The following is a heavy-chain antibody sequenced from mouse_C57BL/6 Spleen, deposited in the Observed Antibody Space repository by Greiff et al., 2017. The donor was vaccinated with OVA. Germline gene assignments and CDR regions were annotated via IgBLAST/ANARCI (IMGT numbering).Heavy chain of an antibody. Sequence: EVQLVESGGGLVKPGGSLKLSCAASGFTFSSYAMSWVRQTPEKRLEWVATISDGGSYTYYPDNVKGRFTISRDNAKNNLYLQMSHLKSEDTAMYYCAIDSSGYCSYWGQGTTLTVSS. CDR3: AIDSSGYCSY. CDR1: GFTFSSYA. J-gene: IGHJ2*01. V-gene: IGHV5-4*01. CDR2: ISDGGSYT. D-gene: IGHD3-2*02.